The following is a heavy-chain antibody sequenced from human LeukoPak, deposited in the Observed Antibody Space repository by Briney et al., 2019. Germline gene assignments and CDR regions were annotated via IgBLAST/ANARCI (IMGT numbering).Heavy chain of an antibody. J-gene: IGHJ4*02. CDR1: GFTFSDYY. D-gene: IGHD1-26*01. V-gene: IGHV3-11*05. CDR2: ISSSSSYT. CDR3: ARGERYFDY. Sequence: GGSLRLSCAASGFTFSDYYMSWIRQAPGKGLEWVSYISSSSSYTNYADSVQGRFTISRDNAKNSLYLQMNSLRAEDTAVYYCARGERYFDYWGQGTLVTVSS.